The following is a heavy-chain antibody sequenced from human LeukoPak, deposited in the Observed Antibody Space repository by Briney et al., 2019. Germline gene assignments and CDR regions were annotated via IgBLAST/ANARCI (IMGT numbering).Heavy chain of an antibody. V-gene: IGHV1-18*01. CDR1: GYTFTSYG. Sequence: ASVKVSCKASGYTFTSYGISWVRQAPGQGLEWMGWISPYNGNTYYAQNLQGRVTITTDTSTSTAYMELRSLRSGDTAVYYCARGFCSGGICYSDWFDPWGQGTLVTVSS. CDR2: ISPYNGNT. D-gene: IGHD2-15*01. CDR3: ARGFCSGGICYSDWFDP. J-gene: IGHJ5*02.